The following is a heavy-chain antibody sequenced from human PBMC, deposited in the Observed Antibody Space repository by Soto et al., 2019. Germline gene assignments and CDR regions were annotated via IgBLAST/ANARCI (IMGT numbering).Heavy chain of an antibody. Sequence: EVQLLEPGGGLVQPGGSLRLSCVGSGFTFINYAMNWVRQTPGKGLEWVSTISGGGDRAFDADTVKGRFTISRDNSKNTVNVQMNSLRADDTAVYYCARKVLGSTSRPDWWYFDLWGRGTRVTVSS. CDR3: ARKVLGSTSRPDWWYFDL. CDR2: ISGGGDRA. D-gene: IGHD2-2*01. J-gene: IGHJ2*01. V-gene: IGHV3-23*01. CDR1: GFTFINYA.